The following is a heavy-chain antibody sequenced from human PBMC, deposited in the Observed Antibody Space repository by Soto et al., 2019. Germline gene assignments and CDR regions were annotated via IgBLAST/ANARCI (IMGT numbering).Heavy chain of an antibody. V-gene: IGHV4-39*01. CDR3: ARSSIAAIYYGMDV. D-gene: IGHD6-6*01. Sequence: PSETLSLTCTVSGGSITSSSYYWGWIRQPPGKGLECIGNIYYDGNTYYNPSLKSRVTISLDTSKNQFSLRLNSVTAADTAVYYCARSSIAAIYYGMDVWGQGTTVTVSS. J-gene: IGHJ6*02. CDR1: GGSITSSSYY. CDR2: IYYDGNT.